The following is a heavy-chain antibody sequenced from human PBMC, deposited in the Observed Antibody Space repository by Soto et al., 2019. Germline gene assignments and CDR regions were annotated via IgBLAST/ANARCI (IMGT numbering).Heavy chain of an antibody. Sequence: EVQLVESGGGLVKPGGSLRLSCAASGFTFSSYSMNWVRQAAGKGLEWVSSISSSSSYIYYADSVKGRFTISRDNAKNSLYLQMNSLRAEDTAVYYCARDLIPWYYPPGAFDIWGQGTMVTVSS. D-gene: IGHD1-7*01. V-gene: IGHV3-21*01. J-gene: IGHJ3*02. CDR2: ISSSSSYI. CDR1: GFTFSSYS. CDR3: ARDLIPWYYPPGAFDI.